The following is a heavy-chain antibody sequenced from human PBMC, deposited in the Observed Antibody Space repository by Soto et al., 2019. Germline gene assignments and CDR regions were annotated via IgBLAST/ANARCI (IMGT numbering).Heavy chain of an antibody. CDR3: ARASIGYCISTSCSDYYGMDV. Sequence: GSLRLSCAASGFTFSSYSMNWVRQAPGKGLEWVSSISSSSSYIYYADSVKGRFTISRDNAKNSLYLQMNSLRAEDTAVYYCARASIGYCISTSCSDYYGMDVWGQGTTVTVSS. CDR1: GFTFSSYS. J-gene: IGHJ6*02. D-gene: IGHD2-2*01. V-gene: IGHV3-21*01. CDR2: ISSSSSYI.